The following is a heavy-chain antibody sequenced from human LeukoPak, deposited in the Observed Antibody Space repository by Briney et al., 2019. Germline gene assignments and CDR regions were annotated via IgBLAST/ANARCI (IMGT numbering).Heavy chain of an antibody. Sequence: GASVKVSCKASGYTFTSYGISWVRQAPGQGLEWMGWISAYNGNTNYAQKLQGRVTMTTDTSTSTAYMELRSLRSDDTAVYYCARDFLFYDSSGYLLWGQGTLVTVSS. CDR3: ARDFLFYDSSGYLL. CDR1: GYTFTSYG. CDR2: ISAYNGNT. D-gene: IGHD3-22*01. V-gene: IGHV1-18*01. J-gene: IGHJ4*02.